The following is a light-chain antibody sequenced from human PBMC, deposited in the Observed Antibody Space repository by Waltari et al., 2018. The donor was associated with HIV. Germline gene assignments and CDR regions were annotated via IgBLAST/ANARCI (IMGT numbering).Light chain of an antibody. CDR1: QSLLNSSNNKNY. CDR3: QQYYSTPFT. J-gene: IGKJ3*01. CDR2: WAS. Sequence: DIVLIQSPGSLAVSLGARATINCRSTQSLLNSSNNKNYLAWYQQKPGQPPKLLIYWASTRESGVPDRFSGSGSGTEFTLTISSLQAEDVAVYYCQQYYSTPFTFGPGTKVDSK. V-gene: IGKV4-1*01.